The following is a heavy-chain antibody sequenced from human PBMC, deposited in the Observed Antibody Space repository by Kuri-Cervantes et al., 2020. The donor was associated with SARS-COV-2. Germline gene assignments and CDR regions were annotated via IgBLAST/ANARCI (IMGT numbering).Heavy chain of an antibody. CDR2: IYTSGST. J-gene: IGHJ3*02. V-gene: IGHV4-4*07. CDR3: ARDPLGITFGGVIVDAFDI. CDR1: GGSISSYY. D-gene: IGHD3-16*02. Sequence: ESLKISCTVSGGSISSYYWSWIRQPAGKGLEWIGRIYTSGSTNYNPSLKSRVTMSVDTSENQFSLKLSSVTAADTAVYYCARDPLGITFGGVIVDAFDIWGQGTMVTVSS.